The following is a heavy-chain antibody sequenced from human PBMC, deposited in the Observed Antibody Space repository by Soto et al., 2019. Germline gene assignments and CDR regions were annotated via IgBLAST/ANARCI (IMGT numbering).Heavy chain of an antibody. Sequence: EVLVVESGGGLVQPGGSLRLSCVASGFTSSNYWMNWVRQAPGKGLEWVANIKQDGSEKNYVDSVKGRFTISRDNAKNSLYLHMNSLRAEDTAVYYCAGSTSSWGVWGKGTTVTVSS. D-gene: IGHD6-13*01. V-gene: IGHV3-7*01. J-gene: IGHJ6*04. CDR2: IKQDGSEK. CDR1: GFTSSNYW. CDR3: AGSTSSWGV.